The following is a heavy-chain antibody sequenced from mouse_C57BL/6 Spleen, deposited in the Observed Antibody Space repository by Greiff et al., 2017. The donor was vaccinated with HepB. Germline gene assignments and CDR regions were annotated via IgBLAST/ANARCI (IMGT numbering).Heavy chain of an antibody. V-gene: IGHV1-18*01. D-gene: IGHD2-1*01. CDR1: GYTFTDYN. J-gene: IGHJ4*01. CDR3: ARLGGYGNYDYYAMDY. CDR2: INPNNGGT. Sequence: EVQLQQSGPELVKPGASVKIPCKASGYTFTDYNMDWVKQSHGKSLEWIGDINPNNGGTIYNQKFKGKATLTVDKSSSTAYMELRSLTFEDTAVYYCARLGGYGNYDYYAMDYWGQGTSVTVSS.